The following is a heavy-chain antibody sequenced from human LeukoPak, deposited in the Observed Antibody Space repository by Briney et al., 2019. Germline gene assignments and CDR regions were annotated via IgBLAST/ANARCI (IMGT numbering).Heavy chain of an antibody. D-gene: IGHD3-10*01. Sequence: GGSLRLSCAASGFTFSSYWMSWVRQAPGKGLEWVANIKQDGSEKYYVDSVKVRFTISRDNAKNSLYLQMNSLRAEDTAVYYCARDKGYYGSGSYPLYFDYWGQGTLVTVSS. CDR2: IKQDGSEK. V-gene: IGHV3-7*01. J-gene: IGHJ4*02. CDR1: GFTFSSYW. CDR3: ARDKGYYGSGSYPLYFDY.